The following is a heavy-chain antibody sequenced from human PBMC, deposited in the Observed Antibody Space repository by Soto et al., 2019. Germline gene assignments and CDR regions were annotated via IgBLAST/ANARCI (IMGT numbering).Heavy chain of an antibody. CDR2: INTYNGKT. V-gene: IGHV1-18*01. CDR3: ARGLNGYLYYFDY. D-gene: IGHD5-18*01. J-gene: IGHJ4*02. CDR1: GYIFTSYG. Sequence: ASVKVSCKTSGYIFTSYGIGWARQAPGQGLEWMGWINTYNGKTNYSQKFQGRVTITRDTSASTAYMELSSLRSEDTAVYYCARGLNGYLYYFDYWGQGTLVTVSS.